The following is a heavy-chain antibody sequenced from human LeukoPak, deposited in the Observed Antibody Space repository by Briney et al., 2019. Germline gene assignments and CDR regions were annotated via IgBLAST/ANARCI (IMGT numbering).Heavy chain of an antibody. CDR2: INHSGRT. D-gene: IGHD3-3*01. Sequence: SETLSLTCGVYGGSFSGNYWSWIRQPPGKGLEWIGEINHSGRTNYNPSLKSRVTISADTSKNQFSLKLSSVTAADTAVYYCARRAYYDFWSGYYPEAADAFDIWGQGTMVTVSS. J-gene: IGHJ3*02. V-gene: IGHV4-34*01. CDR3: ARRAYYDFWSGYYPEAADAFDI. CDR1: GGSFSGNY.